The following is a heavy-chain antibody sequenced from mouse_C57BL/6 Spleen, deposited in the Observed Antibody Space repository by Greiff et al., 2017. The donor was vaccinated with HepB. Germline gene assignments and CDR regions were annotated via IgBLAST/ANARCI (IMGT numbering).Heavy chain of an antibody. CDR2: ISDGGSYT. CDR1: GFTFSSYA. CDR3: ARDTGKQLRLGAMDY. V-gene: IGHV5-4*01. D-gene: IGHD3-2*02. J-gene: IGHJ4*01. Sequence: DVMLVESGGGLVKPGGSLKLSCAASGFTFSSYAMSWVRQTPEKRLEWVATISDGGSYTYYPDNVKGRFTISRDNAKNNLYLQMSHLKSEDTAMYYCARDTGKQLRLGAMDYWGQGTSVTVSS.